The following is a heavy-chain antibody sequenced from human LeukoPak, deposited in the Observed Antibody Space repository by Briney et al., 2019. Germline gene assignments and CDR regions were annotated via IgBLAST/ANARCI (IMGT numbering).Heavy chain of an antibody. D-gene: IGHD3-3*01. Sequence: PSETLSLTCAVYGGSFSGYYWSWIRQPPGKGLEWIGEINHSGSTNYNPSLKSRVTISVDTSKNQFSLKLSSVTAADTAVYYCARAGKITIFGVVIINHDAFDIWGQGTMVTASS. CDR3: ARAGKITIFGVVIINHDAFDI. V-gene: IGHV4-34*01. J-gene: IGHJ3*02. CDR1: GGSFSGYY. CDR2: INHSGST.